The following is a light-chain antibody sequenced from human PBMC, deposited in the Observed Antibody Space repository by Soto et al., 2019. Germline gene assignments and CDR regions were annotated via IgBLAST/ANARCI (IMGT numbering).Light chain of an antibody. CDR1: SSNIGNNA. V-gene: IGLV1-36*01. Sequence: VLTQPPSVSEAPRQRVTISCSGSSSNIGNNAVNWYQQLPGQAPKIVIYYDNLLTSGVSDRFSGSKSGISASLAISDLQSDDEADYYCASWDDSLNAYVFGPGNKVTVL. CDR3: ASWDDSLNAYV. J-gene: IGLJ1*01. CDR2: YDN.